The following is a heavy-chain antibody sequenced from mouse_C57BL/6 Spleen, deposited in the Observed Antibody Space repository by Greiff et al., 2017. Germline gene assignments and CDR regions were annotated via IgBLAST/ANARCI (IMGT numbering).Heavy chain of an antibody. J-gene: IGHJ4*01. V-gene: IGHV1-22*01. Sequence: VQLKQSGPELVKPGASVKMSCKASGYTFTDYNMHWVKQSHGKSLEWIGYLNPNNGGTSYNQKFKGKATLTVNKSSSTAYRSLRRLTSADSAVYYGARWLTTVGDYAMDYWGQGTSVTVSS. CDR1: GYTFTDYN. CDR3: ARWLTTVGDYAMDY. CDR2: LNPNNGGT. D-gene: IGHD1-1*01.